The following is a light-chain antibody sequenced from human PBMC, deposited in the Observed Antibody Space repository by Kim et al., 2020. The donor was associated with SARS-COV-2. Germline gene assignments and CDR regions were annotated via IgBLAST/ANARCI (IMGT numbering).Light chain of an antibody. CDR3: QQLSNWPRR. J-gene: IGKJ1*01. CDR1: QSVGSY. CDR2: DAS. Sequence: EIVLTQSPGTLSLSPGERATLSCRASQSVGSYLAWYQQKPGQAPRLLIYDASNRATGIPARFSGSGSGTDFPLTISSLEPEDFAVYCCQQLSNWPRRFGKGTKLDIK. V-gene: IGKV3-11*01.